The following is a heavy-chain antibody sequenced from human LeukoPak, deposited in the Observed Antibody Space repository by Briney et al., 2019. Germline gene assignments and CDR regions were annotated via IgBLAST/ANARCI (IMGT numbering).Heavy chain of an antibody. CDR2: IRGDTDSGTT. D-gene: IGHD1-26*01. V-gene: IGHV3-15*01. CDR1: GFSFSNAW. J-gene: IGHJ4*02. Sequence: GGSLRLSCAASGFSFSNAWMNWVRQAPGKGLEWVGRIRGDTDSGTTDYAAPVKGRFTISRDDSTTTLYLEMNSLKIDDTAVYYCTRLVGAANYSWGQGTLVTVSS. CDR3: TRLVGAANYS.